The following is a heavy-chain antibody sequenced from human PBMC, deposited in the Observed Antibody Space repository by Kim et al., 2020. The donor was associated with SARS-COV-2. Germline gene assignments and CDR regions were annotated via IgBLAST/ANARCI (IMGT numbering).Heavy chain of an antibody. CDR2: ISGSAGST. CDR3: ARDHYTNYAGILDY. Sequence: GGSLRLSCAASGFTLSSYAMSWVRQAPGKGLEWVSTISGSAGSTYYADSVKGRFTISRDNSKNTLYLQMNSLRAEDTAVYYCARDHYTNYAGILDYWGQGTLVTVSS. J-gene: IGHJ4*02. V-gene: IGHV3-23*01. D-gene: IGHD4-4*01. CDR1: GFTLSSYA.